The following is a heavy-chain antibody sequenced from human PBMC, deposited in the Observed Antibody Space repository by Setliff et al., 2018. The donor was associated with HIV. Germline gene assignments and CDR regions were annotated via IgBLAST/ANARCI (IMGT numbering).Heavy chain of an antibody. J-gene: IGHJ6*03. CDR1: GDSISSSSFY. CDR2: IYYSGST. V-gene: IGHV4-39*01. Sequence: SETLSLTCTVSGDSISSSSFYWGWIRQPPGKGLECIGTIYYSGSTHYNPSLKSRVTISVDTSKNQFSLRLSSVTAADTAVFYCARASTGYSSIWYRNGLTYYNYMDVWGRGTKVTVSS. CDR3: ARASTGYSSIWYRNGLTYYNYMDV. D-gene: IGHD6-13*01.